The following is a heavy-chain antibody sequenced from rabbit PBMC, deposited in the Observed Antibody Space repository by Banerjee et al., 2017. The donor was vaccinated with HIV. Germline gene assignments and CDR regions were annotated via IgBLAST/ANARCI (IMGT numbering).Heavy chain of an antibody. V-gene: IGHV1S45*01. Sequence: QEQLEESGGDLVKPEGSLTLTCTASGFSFSSSYWICWVRQAPGKGLEWIACIDAGSSGSTYYAIWAKGRFTISKTSSTTVTLQMTSLTAADTATYFCARDGSGWGANFNLWGPGTLVTVS. J-gene: IGHJ4*01. CDR2: IDAGSSGST. CDR1: GFSFSSSYW. D-gene: IGHD4-1*01. CDR3: ARDGSGWGANFNL.